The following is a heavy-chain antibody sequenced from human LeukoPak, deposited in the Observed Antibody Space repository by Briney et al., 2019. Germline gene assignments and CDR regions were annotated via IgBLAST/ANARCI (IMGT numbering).Heavy chain of an antibody. V-gene: IGHV3-33*01. Sequence: GGSLRLSCAASGFTFSSYGMHWVRQAPGKGLEWVAVIWYDGSNKYYANSVKGRFTISRDNSKNTLYLQMNSLRAEDTAVYYCARDFYYYDSSGYLYFQHWGQGTLVTVSS. D-gene: IGHD3-22*01. J-gene: IGHJ1*01. CDR1: GFTFSSYG. CDR3: ARDFYYYDSSGYLYFQH. CDR2: IWYDGSNK.